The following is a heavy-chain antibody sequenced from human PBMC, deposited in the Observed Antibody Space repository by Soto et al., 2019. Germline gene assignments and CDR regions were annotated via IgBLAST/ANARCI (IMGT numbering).Heavy chain of an antibody. CDR2: IYYSGST. CDR3: ARRWGTNWFDP. V-gene: IGHV4-39*02. J-gene: IGHJ5*02. D-gene: IGHD7-27*01. Sequence: SETLSLTCTVSGGSISSRSYFWGWIRQPPGKGLERIGNIYYSGSTYYNASLKSRVTISVDTSKNHFSLKLTSVAAADTAVYYCARRWGTNWFDPWGQGTLVTVSS. CDR1: GGSISSRSYF.